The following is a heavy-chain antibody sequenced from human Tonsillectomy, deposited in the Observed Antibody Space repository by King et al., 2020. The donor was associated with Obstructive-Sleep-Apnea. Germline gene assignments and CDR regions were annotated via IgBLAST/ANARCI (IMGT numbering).Heavy chain of an antibody. Sequence: QVQLVQSGAAVKKPGSSVKVSCKASGGTFSSFAISWVRQAPGQGLEWMGRIITILGIANYAQKLQGRVMITADKFTSTAYMELSSLRCEDTAVYYWARSNVETAIPFDYWGQGTLITVSS. D-gene: IGHD2-21*01. CDR3: ARSNVETAIPFDY. CDR2: IITILGIA. V-gene: IGHV1-69*04. J-gene: IGHJ4*02. CDR1: GGTFSSFA.